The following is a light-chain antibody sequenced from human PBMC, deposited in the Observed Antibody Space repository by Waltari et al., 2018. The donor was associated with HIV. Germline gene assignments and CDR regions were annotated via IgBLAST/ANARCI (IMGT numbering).Light chain of an antibody. Sequence: SYVLTQPPSVSVAPGQTARITCGGHNIGSRSVHWYQQKPGQAPVLVVYVDSDRPSGIPERFSGSNSGNTATLTISRVEAADEADDYCQVWDSSRDHYVFGTGTLVTVL. CDR2: VDS. V-gene: IGLV3-21*02. CDR1: NIGSRS. CDR3: QVWDSSRDHYV. J-gene: IGLJ1*01.